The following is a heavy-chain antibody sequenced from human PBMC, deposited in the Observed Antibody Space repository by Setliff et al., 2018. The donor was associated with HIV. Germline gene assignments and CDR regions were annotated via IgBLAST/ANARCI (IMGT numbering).Heavy chain of an antibody. CDR3: ARKYTGGPLDY. V-gene: IGHV1-18*04. J-gene: IGHJ4*02. Sequence: ASVKVSCKASGYTFIDYFMHWVRQAPGQGLEWMGWISTYNGNTHYAQKLQGRVTMTTDTSTSTAYMELRSLRSDDTAMYYCARKYTGGPLDYWGQGTLVTVSS. D-gene: IGHD6-19*01. CDR2: ISTYNGNT. CDR1: GYTFIDYF.